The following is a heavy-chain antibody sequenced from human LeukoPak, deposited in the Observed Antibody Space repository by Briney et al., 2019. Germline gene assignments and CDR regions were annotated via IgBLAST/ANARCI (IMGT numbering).Heavy chain of an antibody. D-gene: IGHD3-22*01. J-gene: IGHJ4*02. CDR3: ARGGLNGAHYYDSSGYPDY. CDR1: GFTFRTYS. CDR2: ISSTSNTI. V-gene: IGHV3-48*01. Sequence: PGGSLRLSCAASGFTFRTYSMNWVRQAPGKGLEWVSYISSTSNTINYADSVKGRFTISRDNAKNSLYLQMNSLRAEDTAVYYCARGGLNGAHYYDSSGYPDYWGQGTLVTVSS.